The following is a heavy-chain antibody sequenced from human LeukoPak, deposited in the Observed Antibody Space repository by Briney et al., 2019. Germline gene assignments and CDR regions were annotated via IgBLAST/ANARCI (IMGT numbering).Heavy chain of an antibody. CDR3: AKGGGRFGVCRADYYYHLDV. D-gene: IGHD3-10*01. J-gene: IGHJ6*03. Sequence: GGSLRLSCAASGFTVSSYAMHWVRQAPGKGLEWEAVISYDGSNKYYADSVKGRFTISRDNSKNSLYLQMNSLRAEDTALYYCAKGGGRFGVCRADYYYHLDVWGKGTTVTVSS. V-gene: IGHV3-30*04. CDR1: GFTVSSYA. CDR2: ISYDGSNK.